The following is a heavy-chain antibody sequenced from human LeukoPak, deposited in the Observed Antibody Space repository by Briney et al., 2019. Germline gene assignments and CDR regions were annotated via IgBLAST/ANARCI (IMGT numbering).Heavy chain of an antibody. V-gene: IGHV4-59*01. CDR3: ARARGDSIAAAAPNLDY. J-gene: IGHJ4*02. D-gene: IGHD6-13*01. CDR2: IYCSGST. Sequence: SETLSLTCTVSGGSISSYYWSWIRQPPGKGLEWIGYIYCSGSTNYNPSLKSRVTISVDTSKNQFSLKLSSVTAADTAVYYCARARGDSIAAAAPNLDYWGQGTLVTVSS. CDR1: GGSISSYY.